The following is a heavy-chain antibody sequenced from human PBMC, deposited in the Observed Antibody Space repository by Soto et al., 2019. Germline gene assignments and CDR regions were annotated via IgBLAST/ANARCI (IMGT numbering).Heavy chain of an antibody. CDR2: IYPGDSDT. J-gene: IGHJ6*02. CDR1: GYSFISYW. CDR3: ARTSAAVKYYDGMDV. Sequence: EVQLVQSGAEVKKPGESLKISCKGSGYSFISYWIGWVRQMPGKGLEWMGIIYPGDSDTRYSPSFQGQVTISADKSISTAYLQWSSLKASDTAMYYCARTSAAVKYYDGMDVWGQGTTVTVSS. D-gene: IGHD6-13*01. V-gene: IGHV5-51*01.